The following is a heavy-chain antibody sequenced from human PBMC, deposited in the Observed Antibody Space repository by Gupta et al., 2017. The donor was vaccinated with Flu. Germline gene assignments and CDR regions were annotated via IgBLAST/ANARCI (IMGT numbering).Heavy chain of an antibody. CDR1: SYY. D-gene: IGHD3-3*01. J-gene: IGHJ5*02. Sequence: SYYWGWIRQPPGKGLEWIGSIYYSGSTYYNPSLKSRVTISVDTSKNQFSLKLSSVTAADTAVYYWARWVTIFGVGNWFDPWGQGTLVTVSS. CDR2: IYYSGST. V-gene: IGHV4-39*01. CDR3: ARWVTIFGVGNWFDP.